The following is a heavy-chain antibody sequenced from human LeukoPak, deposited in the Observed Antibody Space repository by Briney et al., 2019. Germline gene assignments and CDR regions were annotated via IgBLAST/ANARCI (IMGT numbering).Heavy chain of an antibody. D-gene: IGHD6-13*01. Sequence: ASVKVSCKASGYTFTSYYMHWVRRAPGQGLEWMGWINPNSGGTNYAQKFQGRVTMTRDTSISTAYMELSRLRSDDTAVYYCARDKRVAAAGFLFDYWGQGTLVTVSS. CDR1: GYTFTSYY. CDR3: ARDKRVAAAGFLFDY. V-gene: IGHV1-2*02. J-gene: IGHJ4*02. CDR2: INPNSGGT.